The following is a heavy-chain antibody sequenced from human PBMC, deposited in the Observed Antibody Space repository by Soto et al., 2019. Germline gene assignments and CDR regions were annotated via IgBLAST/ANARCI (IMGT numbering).Heavy chain of an antibody. CDR3: TTDPY. CDR1: GFTFSNAW. CDR2: IKSKTDGGTT. J-gene: IGHJ4*02. V-gene: IGHV3-15*01. Sequence: GGSLRLSCAASGFTFSNAWMSWVRQAPGKGLEWVGHIKSKTDGGTTDYAAPVKGRFTISRDDSKNTLYLQMNSLKTEDTAVYYCTTDPYWGQGTLVTVSS.